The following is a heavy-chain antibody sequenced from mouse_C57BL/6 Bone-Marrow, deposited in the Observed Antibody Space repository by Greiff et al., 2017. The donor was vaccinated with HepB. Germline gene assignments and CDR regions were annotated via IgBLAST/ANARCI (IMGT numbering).Heavy chain of an antibody. CDR1: GFSLTSYA. CDR2: IWTGGGT. CDR3: ARNGRWLLPYWYFDV. D-gene: IGHD2-3*01. Sequence: VQVVESGPGLVAPSQSLSITCTVSGFSLTSYAISWVRQPPGKGLEWLGVIWTGGGTNYNSALKSRLSISKDNSKSQVFLKMTSLQTDDTARYYCARNGRWLLPYWYFDVWGTGTTVTVSS. V-gene: IGHV2-9-1*01. J-gene: IGHJ1*03.